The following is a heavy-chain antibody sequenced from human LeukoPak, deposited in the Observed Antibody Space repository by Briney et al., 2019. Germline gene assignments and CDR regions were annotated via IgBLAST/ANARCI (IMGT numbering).Heavy chain of an antibody. Sequence: PSETLSLTCAVYGGSFSGYHWSWIRQPPGKGLEWIGEINHSGSTNYNPSLKSRVTISVDTSKNQFSLKLSSVTAADTAVYYCARGGEIVVVPAAIWFDPWGQGTLVTVSS. CDR2: INHSGST. J-gene: IGHJ5*02. CDR1: GGSFSGYH. V-gene: IGHV4-34*01. D-gene: IGHD2-2*01. CDR3: ARGGEIVVVPAAIWFDP.